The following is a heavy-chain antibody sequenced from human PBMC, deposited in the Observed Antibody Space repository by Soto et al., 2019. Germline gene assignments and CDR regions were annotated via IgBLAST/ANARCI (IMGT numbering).Heavy chain of an antibody. J-gene: IGHJ1*01. CDR1: GGTFSTFP. Sequence: SVKVSCKSSGGTFSTFPINWVRQAPGQGLEWMGAILPVSGTTNYAQKFQGRVTFSADESTTTAYMEVSSLRSEDTAVYYCSRVGPTYFQESSGDYDAYWGQGTLVTVSS. D-gene: IGHD3-22*01. V-gene: IGHV1-69*13. CDR2: ILPVSGTT. CDR3: SRVGPTYFQESSGDYDAY.